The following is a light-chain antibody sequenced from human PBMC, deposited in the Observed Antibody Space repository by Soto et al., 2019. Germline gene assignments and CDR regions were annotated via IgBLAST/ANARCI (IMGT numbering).Light chain of an antibody. CDR3: QQYDSYSPT. CDR1: QNINNW. J-gene: IGKJ1*01. Sequence: GSRVTITFPASQNINNWLAWYQQKPGKAPNLLIYDASSLVSGVPSRFSGSGSGTEFTLTISSLQPDDFATYHCQQYDSYSPTFGQGTKVDIK. CDR2: DAS. V-gene: IGKV1-5*01.